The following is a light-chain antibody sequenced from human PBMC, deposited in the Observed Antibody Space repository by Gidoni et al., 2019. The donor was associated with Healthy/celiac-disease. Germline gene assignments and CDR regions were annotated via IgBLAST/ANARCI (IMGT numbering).Light chain of an antibody. J-gene: IGKJ2*01. CDR2: AAS. V-gene: IGKV1-6*01. Sequence: AIQMTQSPSSLAASVGDRVTITCRASQGIRNDLGLYQQKPGKAPKLLIYAASSLQSGVPSRFSGSGSGTDFTLTISSLQPEDFATYYCLQDYNYPYTFGQGTKLEIK. CDR3: LQDYNYPYT. CDR1: QGIRND.